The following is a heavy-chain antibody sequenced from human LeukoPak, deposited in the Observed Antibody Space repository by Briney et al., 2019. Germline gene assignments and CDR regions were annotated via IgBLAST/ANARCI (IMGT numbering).Heavy chain of an antibody. CDR3: AKASGIAAAASDY. CDR2: MSYDGSNK. V-gene: IGHV3-30*18. CDR1: GFTFSSYG. D-gene: IGHD6-13*01. J-gene: IGHJ4*02. Sequence: GGSLRLSCAASGFTFSSYGMHWVCQAPGKGLEWVAVMSYDGSNKYYADSVKGRFTISRDNSKNTLYLQMNSLRAEDTAVYYCAKASGIAAAASDYWGQGTLVTVSS.